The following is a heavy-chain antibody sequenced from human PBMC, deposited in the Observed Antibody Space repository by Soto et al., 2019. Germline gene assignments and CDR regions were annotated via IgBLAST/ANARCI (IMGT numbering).Heavy chain of an antibody. CDR3: ARKQAGFFYGIDY. D-gene: IGHD3-3*01. J-gene: IGHJ4*02. Sequence: SETLSLTCTVSGGSISTGGYYWSWTRQYPGKGPEWLGYIDGSGYTFYNPSLQSRLTLSMDTSKNQFSLKLSSATAADTAVYFCARKQAGFFYGIDYWGQGTLVTVSS. V-gene: IGHV4-31*03. CDR2: IDGSGYT. CDR1: GGSISTGGYY.